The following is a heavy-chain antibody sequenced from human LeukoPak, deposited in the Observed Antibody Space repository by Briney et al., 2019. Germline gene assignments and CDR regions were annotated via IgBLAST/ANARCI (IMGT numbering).Heavy chain of an antibody. V-gene: IGHV4-34*01. CDR3: ARHAGGYYYGSGTYYILDY. Sequence: PSETLSLTCAVYGGSFSGYYWSWIRQPPGKGLEWIGEINHSGSTNYNPSLKSRVTISVDTSKNHFSLKLSSVTAADTAVYYCARHAGGYYYGSGTYYILDYWGQGTLVTVSS. D-gene: IGHD3-10*01. CDR1: GGSFSGYY. J-gene: IGHJ4*02. CDR2: INHSGST.